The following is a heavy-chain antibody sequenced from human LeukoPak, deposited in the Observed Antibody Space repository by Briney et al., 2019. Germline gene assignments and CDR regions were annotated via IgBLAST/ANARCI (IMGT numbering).Heavy chain of an antibody. V-gene: IGHV4-59*01. CDR1: GGSISSYS. Sequence: SETLSLTCTVSGGSISSYSWSWIRQPPGKGLEWIGYIYYSGSTNYNPSLKSRVTISVDTSKNQFSLKLSSVAAADSAAYYCARSTSHSAPFDYWGQGTLVTVSS. CDR2: IYYSGST. D-gene: IGHD2-21*01. J-gene: IGHJ4*02. CDR3: ARSTSHSAPFDY.